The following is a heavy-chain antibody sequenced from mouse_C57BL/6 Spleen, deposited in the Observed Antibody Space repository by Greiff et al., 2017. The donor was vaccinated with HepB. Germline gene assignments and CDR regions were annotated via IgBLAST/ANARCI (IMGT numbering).Heavy chain of an antibody. Sequence: EVQLQQSGAELVRPGASVKLSCTASGFNIKDDYMHWVKQRPEQGLEWIGWIDPENGDTEYDAKFQGKATITADTSSNTAYLQLSSLTSEDTPVYNCTVDHGYERFAYWGQGTLVTVAA. CDR1: GFNIKDDY. CDR3: TVDHGYERFAY. J-gene: IGHJ3*01. CDR2: IDPENGDT. V-gene: IGHV14-4*01. D-gene: IGHD2-2*01.